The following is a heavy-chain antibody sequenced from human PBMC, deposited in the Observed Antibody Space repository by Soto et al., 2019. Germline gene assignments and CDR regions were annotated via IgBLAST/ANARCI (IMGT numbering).Heavy chain of an antibody. CDR2: IYYSGST. CDR1: GGSISSYY. V-gene: IGHV4-59*01. CDR3: ARGASYYDFWSGYYMRGGDYYYYGMDV. J-gene: IGHJ6*02. D-gene: IGHD3-3*01. Sequence: SETLSLTCTVSGGSISSYYWSWIRQPPGKGLEWIGYIYYSGSTNYNPSLKSRVTISVDTSKNQFSLKLSSVTAADTAVYYCARGASYYDFWSGYYMRGGDYYYYGMDVWGQGTTVTVSS.